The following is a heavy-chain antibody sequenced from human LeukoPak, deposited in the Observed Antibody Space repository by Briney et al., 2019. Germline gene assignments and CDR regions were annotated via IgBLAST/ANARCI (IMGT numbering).Heavy chain of an antibody. CDR2: IYYSGST. J-gene: IGHJ4*02. D-gene: IGHD3-22*01. Sequence: PSETLSLTCTVSGGSISSYYWSWIRQPPGKGLEWIGYIYYSGSTNYNPSLKSRVTISVDTSKKQLSLKLSSVTAADTAVYYCARHYDSSGYHLSPFDFWGRGILVTVSS. CDR1: GGSISSYY. V-gene: IGHV4-59*08. CDR3: ARHYDSSGYHLSPFDF.